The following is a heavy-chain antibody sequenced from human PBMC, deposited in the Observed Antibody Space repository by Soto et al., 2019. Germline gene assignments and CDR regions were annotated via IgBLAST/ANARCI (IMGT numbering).Heavy chain of an antibody. CDR3: ARVVAVADNWDFDD. Sequence: ASVKVSCKASGYTFTSYGISWVRQAPGQGLEWMGWISAYNGNTNYAQKLQGRVTMTTDTSTSTAYMELRSLRSDDTAVYYCARVVAVADNWDFDDWGQGTLVIVSS. J-gene: IGHJ4*02. V-gene: IGHV1-18*01. CDR2: ISAYNGNT. CDR1: GYTFTSYG. D-gene: IGHD6-19*01.